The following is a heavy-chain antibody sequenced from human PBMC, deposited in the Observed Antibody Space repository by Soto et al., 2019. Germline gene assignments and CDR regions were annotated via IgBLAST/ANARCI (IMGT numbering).Heavy chain of an antibody. CDR1: GDSVSSNSVG. D-gene: IGHD1-26*01. V-gene: IGHV6-1*01. J-gene: IGHJ4*01. CDR3: ARGEQYSGRIFDY. CDR2: TYYRSKWYY. Sequence: PSQTLSLTCVITGDSVSSNSVGWSWVRQSPSRGLEWLGRTYYRSKWYYEYAVSVRGRITISPDTSKNQYSLQLNSVTPGDTAVYFCARGEQYSGRIFDYWGQGTLVTVSS.